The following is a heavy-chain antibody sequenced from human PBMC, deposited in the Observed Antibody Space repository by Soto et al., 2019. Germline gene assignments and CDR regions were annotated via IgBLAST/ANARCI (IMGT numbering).Heavy chain of an antibody. CDR3: GTVFEH. CDR1: GITFTNYW. V-gene: IGHV3-74*01. Sequence: EVQLVESGGGSVQPGGSLRLSCVASGITFTNYWMHWFRQVPGKGLVWVAVVDSDGRGTSYADFVKGRFTISRDNAKNTLYLQMNRLRVEDTAMYYCGTVFEHWGQGIPVTVSS. J-gene: IGHJ4*02. CDR2: VDSDGRGT.